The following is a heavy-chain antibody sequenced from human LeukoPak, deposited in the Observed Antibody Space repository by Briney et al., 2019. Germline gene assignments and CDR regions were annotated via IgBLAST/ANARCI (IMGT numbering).Heavy chain of an antibody. CDR3: AKDLLQQPRLLDY. J-gene: IGHJ4*02. CDR2: ISGSGGST. Sequence: HPGGSLRLSCAASGFTFSSYAMSWVRQAPGKGLEWVSAISGSGGSTYYADSVKGRFTISRDNSKNTLYLQMNSLRAEDTAVYYCAKDLLQQPRLLDYWGQGTLVTVSS. D-gene: IGHD1-26*01. V-gene: IGHV3-23*01. CDR1: GFTFSSYA.